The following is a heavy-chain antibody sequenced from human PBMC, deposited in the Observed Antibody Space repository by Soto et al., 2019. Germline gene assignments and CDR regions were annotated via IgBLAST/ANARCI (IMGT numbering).Heavy chain of an antibody. CDR1: GFTFSSYA. Sequence: GGSLRLSFAASGFTFSSYAMHWVRQAPGKGLEWVAVISYDGSNKYYADSVKGRFTISRDNSKNTLYLQMNSLRAEDTAVYYCARGPVLWAVGAFDIWGQGTMVTVSS. CDR2: ISYDGSNK. V-gene: IGHV3-30-3*01. J-gene: IGHJ3*02. D-gene: IGHD2-21*01. CDR3: ARGPVLWAVGAFDI.